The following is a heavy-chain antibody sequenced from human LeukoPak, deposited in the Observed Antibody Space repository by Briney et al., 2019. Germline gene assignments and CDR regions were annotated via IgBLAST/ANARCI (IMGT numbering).Heavy chain of an antibody. D-gene: IGHD2-2*01. CDR3: ARRFCSSAGCHRTFNYFDP. Sequence: SETLSLTCTVSGDSINDYYWTCIRQPPGKRLEGIGYIYYSGTTTYNPSLRRRVTISLDTSKHQFSLNLRSVTAADTAVYYCARRFCSSAGCHRTFNYFDPWGQGTLVPVSS. CDR1: GDSINDYY. CDR2: IYYSGTT. J-gene: IGHJ5*02. V-gene: IGHV4-59*01.